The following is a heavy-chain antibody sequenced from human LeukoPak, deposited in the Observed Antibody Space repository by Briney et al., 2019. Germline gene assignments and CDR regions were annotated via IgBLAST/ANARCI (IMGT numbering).Heavy chain of an antibody. CDR1: GGTFSSYA. CDR2: IIPIFGTA. D-gene: IGHD3-22*01. CDR3: EAARYYDSSGPDY. V-gene: IGHV1-69*13. J-gene: IGHJ4*02. Sequence: SVTVSCKASGGTFSSYATSWVRQAPGQGLEWMGGIIPIFGTANYAQKFQGRVTITADESTSTAYMELSSLRSEDTAVYYCEAARYYDSSGPDYWGQGTLVTVSS.